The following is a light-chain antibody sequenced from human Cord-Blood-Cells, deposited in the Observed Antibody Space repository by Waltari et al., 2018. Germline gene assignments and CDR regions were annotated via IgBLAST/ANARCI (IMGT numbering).Light chain of an antibody. V-gene: IGKV3-20*01. Sequence: IVLTQSPGTLSLSPGERATRSCRASQSVSSSYLAWYQQKPGPAPRLLIYGASSRATGIPDRFSGSGSGTDFTLTISRLEPEDFAVYYCQQYGSSPTFGQGTKVEIK. CDR1: QSVSSSY. CDR2: GAS. CDR3: QQYGSSPT. J-gene: IGKJ1*01.